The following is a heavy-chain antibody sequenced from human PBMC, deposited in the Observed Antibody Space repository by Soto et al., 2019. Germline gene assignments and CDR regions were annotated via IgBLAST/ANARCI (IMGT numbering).Heavy chain of an antibody. CDR2: INHTGST. V-gene: IGHV4-34*01. CDR3: ARVPSP. CDR1: GDSIGTHY. Sequence: PSETLSLTWTISGDSIGTHYWTWIRQPPGKGLEWIGEINHTGSTNFNPSLKSRVTISVDTSKNQFSLKLTSVTAADTAVYYCARVPSPWGQGTLVTVSS. J-gene: IGHJ5*02.